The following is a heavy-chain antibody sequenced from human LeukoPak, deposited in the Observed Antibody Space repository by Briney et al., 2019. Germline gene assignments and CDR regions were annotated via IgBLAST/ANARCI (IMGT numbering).Heavy chain of an antibody. CDR3: AKGGAAPSKSITMVRGTRRFYYYIDV. J-gene: IGHJ6*03. V-gene: IGHV3-30*04. D-gene: IGHD3-10*01. CDR1: GFTFSTYA. CDR2: IPYDGSNK. Sequence: GGSLRLSCAASGFTFSTYAMHWVCQAPGKGLEWVAVIPYDGSNKYYADSVKGRFTISRDNSKNTQCLQMNNLRAEDTAVYYCAKGGAAPSKSITMVRGTRRFYYYIDVWGKGTTVTISS.